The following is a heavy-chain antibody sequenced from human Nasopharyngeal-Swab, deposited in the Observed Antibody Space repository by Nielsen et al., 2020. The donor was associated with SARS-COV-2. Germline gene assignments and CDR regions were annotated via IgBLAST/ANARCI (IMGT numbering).Heavy chain of an antibody. V-gene: IGHV3-7*01. CDR3: ARDEILDY. CDR1: GFTFSPYW. CDR2: VKQDGTEK. J-gene: IGHJ4*02. D-gene: IGHD2/OR15-2a*01. Sequence: GGSLRLSCAASGFTFSPYWMTWVRQAPGKGLEWVANVKQDGTEKYFVDSVKGRFTISRDNAKNSLYLHMNSLRAKDTAVYYCARDEILDYWGQGTLVTVSS.